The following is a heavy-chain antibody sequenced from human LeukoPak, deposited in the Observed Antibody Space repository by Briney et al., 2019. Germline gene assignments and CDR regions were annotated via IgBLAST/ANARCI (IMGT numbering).Heavy chain of an antibody. J-gene: IGHJ4*02. CDR3: ARDAGVVPYYFDY. CDR2: IYYSGST. Sequence: KASETLSLTCTVSGGSISSYYWSWIRQPPGKGLEWVGYIYYSGSTNYNPSLKSRVTISVDTSKNQFSLKLSSVTAADTAVYYCARDAGVVPYYFDYWGQGTLVTVSS. CDR1: GGSISSYY. D-gene: IGHD3-3*01. V-gene: IGHV4-59*01.